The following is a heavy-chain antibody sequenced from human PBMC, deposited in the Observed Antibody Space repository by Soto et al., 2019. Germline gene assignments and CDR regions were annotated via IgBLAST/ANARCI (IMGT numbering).Heavy chain of an antibody. CDR2: ISSSSSYI. V-gene: IGHV3-21*01. CDR3: ARERGFYGDYLDF. J-gene: IGHJ4*02. CDR1: GFTFSSYS. Sequence: PGGSLRLSCAASGFTFSSYSMNWVRQAPGKGLEWVSSISSSSSYIYYADSVKGRFTISRDNAKNSLYLQMNSLRAEDTAVYYCARERGFYGDYLDFWGQGTLVTVSS. D-gene: IGHD4-17*01.